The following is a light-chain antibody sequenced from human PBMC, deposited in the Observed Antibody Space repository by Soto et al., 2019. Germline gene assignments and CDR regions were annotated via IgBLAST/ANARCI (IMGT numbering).Light chain of an antibody. J-gene: IGKJ5*01. CDR1: QSVSSN. CDR2: GAS. CDR3: QQYNNWPPIT. V-gene: IGKV3-15*01. Sequence: EIVMMQSPATLSVSPGERATLSCRASQSVSSNLAWYQQKPGQAPRLLIYGASTRATGIPARFSGSGSGTEFTLTISSLQSEDFAVYHCQQYNNWPPITFGQGTRLEIK.